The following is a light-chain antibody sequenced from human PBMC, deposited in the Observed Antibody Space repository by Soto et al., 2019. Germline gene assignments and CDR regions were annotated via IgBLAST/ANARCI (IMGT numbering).Light chain of an antibody. J-gene: IGKJ2*02. CDR3: QQYNSYPCT. CDR1: QSISSW. CDR2: DAS. Sequence: DIHMTQSPSTLSASVGDRVTITCRASQSISSWLAWYQQKPGKAPKLLIYDASSLESGVPSRFSGSGSGTEFTLTISSLQPDDFATYYCQQYNSYPCTFGQGTKLQIK. V-gene: IGKV1-5*01.